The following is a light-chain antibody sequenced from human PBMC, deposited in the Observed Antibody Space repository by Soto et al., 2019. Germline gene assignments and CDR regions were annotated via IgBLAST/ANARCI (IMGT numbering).Light chain of an antibody. CDR1: QDISDR. CDR3: QHYDDLPLS. J-gene: IGKJ4*01. CDR2: DVS. V-gene: IGKV1-33*01. Sequence: DVQMTQAPSSLSASVGDRITITCQASQDISDRMNWYQQKPGKAPKLLIYDVSNLEPGVPTRFRGGGFGTDFSLTINGLQREDFATYFCQHYDDLPLSFGGGTKVDIK.